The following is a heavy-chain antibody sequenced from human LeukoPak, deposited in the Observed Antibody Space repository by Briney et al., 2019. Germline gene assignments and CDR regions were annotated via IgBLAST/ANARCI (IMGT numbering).Heavy chain of an antibody. V-gene: IGHV1-18*01. D-gene: IGHD4-17*01. CDR2: ISAYNGNT. Sequence: ASVKVSCKASGYTFTSYGISWVRHAPGQGLEWMGWISAYNGNTNYAQKLQGRVTMTTDTSTSTAYMELRSLRSDDTAVYYCARDSPDDYGDYGYGGYYYYGMDVWGQGTTVTVSS. CDR1: GYTFTSYG. J-gene: IGHJ6*02. CDR3: ARDSPDDYGDYGYGGYYYYGMDV.